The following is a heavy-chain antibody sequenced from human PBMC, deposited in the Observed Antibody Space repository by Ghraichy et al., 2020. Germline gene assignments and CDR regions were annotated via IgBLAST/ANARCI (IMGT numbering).Heavy chain of an antibody. CDR3: THSRYCSGDSCYSVAYDDY. CDR1: GFSLSTTGVG. Sequence: SGPTLVKPTQTLTLTCTVSGFSLSTTGVGVGWIRQPPGKALEWLGIIYWDDEKRYSPSLKSRLTITRDTSENQVVLRMTNMDPVDTGTYFCTHSRYCSGDSCYSVAYDDYWGQGTLVIVSS. V-gene: IGHV2-5*02. J-gene: IGHJ4*02. CDR2: IYWDDEK. D-gene: IGHD2-15*01.